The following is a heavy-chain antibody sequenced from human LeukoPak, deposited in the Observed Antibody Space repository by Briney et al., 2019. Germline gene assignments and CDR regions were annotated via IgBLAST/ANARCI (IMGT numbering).Heavy chain of an antibody. D-gene: IGHD2-15*01. Sequence: GGSLRLSCAASGFTFSSYWMHWVRQSPGKGLVWVSRINSDGSNTYYADSVKGRFTISRDNSKNTLYLQMNSLRAEDTAVYYCAKDAYCSGGSCYFDYWGQGTLATVSS. V-gene: IGHV3-74*01. J-gene: IGHJ4*02. CDR2: INSDGSNT. CDR1: GFTFSSYW. CDR3: AKDAYCSGGSCYFDY.